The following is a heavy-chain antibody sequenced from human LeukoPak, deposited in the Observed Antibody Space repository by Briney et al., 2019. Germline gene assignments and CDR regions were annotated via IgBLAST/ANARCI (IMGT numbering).Heavy chain of an antibody. D-gene: IGHD3-22*01. CDR2: MWYDGSNK. CDR1: GFTFSSYG. Sequence: GGSLRLSCAASGFTFSSYGMHWVHQAPGKGLEWVAVMWYDGSNKYYADSVKGRFTISRDNSKNTLYLQMNSLRAEDTAVYYCARGVRYYDSSGPTLYYYYGIDVWGQGTTVTVSS. J-gene: IGHJ6*02. V-gene: IGHV3-33*01. CDR3: ARGVRYYDSSGPTLYYYYGIDV.